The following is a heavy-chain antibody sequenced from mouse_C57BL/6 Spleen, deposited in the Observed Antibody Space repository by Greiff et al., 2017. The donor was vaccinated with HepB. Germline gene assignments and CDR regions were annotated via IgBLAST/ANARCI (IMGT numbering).Heavy chain of an antibody. V-gene: IGHV1-4*01. CDR2: INPSSGYT. D-gene: IGHD3-1*01. CDR1: GYTFTSYT. CDR3: ARKSTRASY. Sequence: VQLQQSGAELVKPEASVKMSCKASGYTFTSYTMHWVKQRPGQGLEWIGYINPSSGYTKYNQKFKDKATLTAAKSSSTAYMQLSSLTSEDSAVYYCARKSTRASYWDQGTTLTVSS. J-gene: IGHJ2*01.